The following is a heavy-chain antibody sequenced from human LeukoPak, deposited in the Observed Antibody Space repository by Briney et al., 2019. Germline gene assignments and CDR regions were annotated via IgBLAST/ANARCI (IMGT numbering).Heavy chain of an antibody. J-gene: IGHJ6*03. CDR3: APRGYSSSLNYYYYYMDV. CDR1: GFTFSSYG. Sequence: GGSLRLSCAASGFTFSSYGMHWVRQAPGKGLEWVAFIRYDGSNKYYADSVKGRFTISRDNSKNTLYLQMNSLRAEDTAVYYCAPRGYSSSLNYYYYYMDVWAKGPRSPSP. D-gene: IGHD6-13*01. CDR2: IRYDGSNK. V-gene: IGHV3-30*02.